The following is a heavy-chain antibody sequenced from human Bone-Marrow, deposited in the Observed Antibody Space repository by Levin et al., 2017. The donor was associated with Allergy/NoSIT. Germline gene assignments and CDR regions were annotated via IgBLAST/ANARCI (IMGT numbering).Heavy chain of an antibody. J-gene: IGHJ6*02. Sequence: GGSLRLSCAASGYTFSNYGMHWVRQAPGKGLEWVAMISYDGTNKYYADSVKGRFTISTDNSKNTLYLQMNSLRAEDTAVYYCAKDSAYSFGYWGDYYYGMDVWGQGTTVTVSS. D-gene: IGHD5-18*01. CDR3: AKDSAYSFGYWGDYYYGMDV. V-gene: IGHV3-30*18. CDR1: GYTFSNYG. CDR2: ISYDGTNK.